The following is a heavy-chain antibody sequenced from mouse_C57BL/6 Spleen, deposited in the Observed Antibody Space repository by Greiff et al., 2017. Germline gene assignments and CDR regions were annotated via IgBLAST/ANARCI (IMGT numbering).Heavy chain of an antibody. D-gene: IGHD2-14*01. CDR2: IDPSDSYT. V-gene: IGHV1-59*01. CDR1: GYTFTSYW. Sequence: QVQLQQPGAELVRPGTSVKLSCKASGYTFTSYWMHWVKQRPGQGLEWIGVIDPSDSYTNYNQKFKGKATLTVDTSSSTAYMQLSSLTSEDSAVYYCASGGYSYYFDYWGEGTTLTVSS. J-gene: IGHJ2*01. CDR3: ASGGYSYYFDY.